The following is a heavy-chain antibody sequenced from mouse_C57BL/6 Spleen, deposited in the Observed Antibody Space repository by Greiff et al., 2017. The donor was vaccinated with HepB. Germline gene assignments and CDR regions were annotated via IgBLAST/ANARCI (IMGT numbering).Heavy chain of an antibody. CDR2: IYPGNSDT. Sequence: VQLQQSGTVLARPGASVKMSCKTSGYTFTSYWMHWVKQRPGQGLEWIGAIYPGNSDTSYNQKFKGKAKLTAVTSASTAYMELSSLTNEDSAVYYCTRALLMEGAWFAYWGQGTLVTVSA. V-gene: IGHV1-5*01. CDR1: GYTFTSYW. D-gene: IGHD1-1*01. CDR3: TRALLMEGAWFAY. J-gene: IGHJ3*01.